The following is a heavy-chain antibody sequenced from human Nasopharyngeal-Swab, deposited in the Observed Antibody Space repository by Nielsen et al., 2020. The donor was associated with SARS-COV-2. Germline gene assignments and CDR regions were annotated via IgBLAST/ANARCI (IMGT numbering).Heavy chain of an antibody. CDR2: IYYSGST. D-gene: IGHD3-22*01. CDR3: ARQEGKYYDGRGRGMDV. CDR1: GGSFTSYY. V-gene: IGHV4-59*08. J-gene: IGHJ6*02. Sequence: SETLSLTCVVYGGSFTSYYWNWIRQPPGKGLEWIGYIYYSGSTNYNPSLKSRLTISVDTSKNQFSLKLSSVTAADTAVYYCARQEGKYYDGRGRGMDVWGQGTTVTVSS.